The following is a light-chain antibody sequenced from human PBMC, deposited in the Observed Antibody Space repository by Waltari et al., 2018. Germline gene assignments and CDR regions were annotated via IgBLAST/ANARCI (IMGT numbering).Light chain of an antibody. CDR2: AAS. CDR3: QQADSFPPLT. J-gene: IGKJ4*01. Sequence: DIQMTQSPSSVSASLRDRVTITCRASQHTKTWLAWYQHKPGKAPKLLVSAASSLQSGVPSRFSGSGSGTDFTLTISNLQPEDFATYYCQQADSFPPLTFGGGTKVEIK. V-gene: IGKV1-12*01. CDR1: QHTKTW.